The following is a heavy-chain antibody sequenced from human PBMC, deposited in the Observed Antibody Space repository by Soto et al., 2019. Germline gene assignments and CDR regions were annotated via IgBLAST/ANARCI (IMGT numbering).Heavy chain of an antibody. CDR1: GFTFSSYG. CDR2: ISYDGSNK. J-gene: IGHJ6*02. V-gene: IGHV3-30*18. CDR3: AKSSGGMDV. Sequence: QVQLVESGGGVVQPGRSLRLSCAASGFTFSSYGMHWVRQAPGKGLEWVAVISYDGSNKYYADSVKGRFTISRDNSKNPLYLQMNSLRAEDTAVYYCAKSSGGMDVWGQGTTVTVSS.